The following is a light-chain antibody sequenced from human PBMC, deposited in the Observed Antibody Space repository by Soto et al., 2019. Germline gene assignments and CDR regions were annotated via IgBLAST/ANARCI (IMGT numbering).Light chain of an antibody. CDR1: TSDIG. V-gene: IGLV2-23*02. CDR2: EVN. Sequence: SALTQPASVSGSPGQSITISCAGTTSDIGVSWYQQHPGEAPKLMIFEVNKRPSGVSNRFSGSTSGNTASLTISGLQAEDEADYYCCSYAGTPTPVVFGAGTKVTVL. CDR3: CSYAGTPTPVV. J-gene: IGLJ1*01.